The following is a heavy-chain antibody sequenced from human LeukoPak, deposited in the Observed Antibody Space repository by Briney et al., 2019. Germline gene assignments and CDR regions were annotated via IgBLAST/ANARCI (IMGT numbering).Heavy chain of an antibody. V-gene: IGHV3-30*04. CDR3: VRGYRNQWELWA. Sequence: PGGSLRLSCAASGFTFSSYAMHWVRQAPGKGLEWVAVISYDGSNKYYADSVKGRFTISRDNAKSSLYLQMNSLTPEDTGIYYCVRGYRNQWELWAWGQGTLVTVSS. CDR2: ISYDGSNK. CDR1: GFTFSSYA. D-gene: IGHD1-26*01. J-gene: IGHJ5*02.